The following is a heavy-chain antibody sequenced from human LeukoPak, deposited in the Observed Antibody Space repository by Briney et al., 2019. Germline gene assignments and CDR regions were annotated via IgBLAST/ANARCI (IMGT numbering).Heavy chain of an antibody. D-gene: IGHD6-13*01. CDR1: RASISDNY. J-gene: IGHJ4*02. Sequence: SETLSLTCTVSRASISDNYWSWSRQPAGKALEWIGRTYTSGDTNYNPSLKSQASVSVDTSKNQFYLSLRYVTAADTAVYYCTIGGASGSLAHWGPGTLVTASS. V-gene: IGHV4-4*07. CDR3: TIGGASGSLAH. CDR2: TYTSGDT.